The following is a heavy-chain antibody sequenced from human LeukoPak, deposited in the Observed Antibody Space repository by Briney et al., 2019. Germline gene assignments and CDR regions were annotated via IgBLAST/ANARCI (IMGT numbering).Heavy chain of an antibody. CDR3: ARFGELFFMDG. V-gene: IGHV4-34*01. D-gene: IGHD3-10*01. J-gene: IGHJ6*03. Sequence: PSETLSLTCAVYGGSFSGYYWSWIRQPPGKGLEWIGEINHSGSTNYNPSLKSRVTISVDTSKNQFSLKLSSVTAADTAVYYCARFGELFFMDGWGKGTTVTVSS. CDR2: INHSGST. CDR1: GGSFSGYY.